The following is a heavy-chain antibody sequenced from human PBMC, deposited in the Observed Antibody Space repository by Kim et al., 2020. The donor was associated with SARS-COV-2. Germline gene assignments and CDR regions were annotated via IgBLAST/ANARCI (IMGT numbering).Heavy chain of an antibody. CDR2: FDPEDGET. D-gene: IGHD3-10*01. Sequence: ASVKVSCKVSGYTLTELSMHWVRQAPGKGLEWMGGFDPEDGETIYAQKFQGRVTMTEDTSTDTAYMELSSLRSEDTAVYYCATAYAIMVRGLALGYWGQGTLVTVSS. J-gene: IGHJ4*02. V-gene: IGHV1-24*01. CDR1: GYTLTELS. CDR3: ATAYAIMVRGLALGY.